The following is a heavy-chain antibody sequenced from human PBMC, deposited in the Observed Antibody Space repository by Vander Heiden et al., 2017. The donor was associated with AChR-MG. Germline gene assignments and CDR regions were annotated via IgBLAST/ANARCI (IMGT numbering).Heavy chain of an antibody. Sequence: IQLVLSGAEVKTPWSSVTVSCEASGGTVSSDTNSWVRQDPGQGLEWMGRYIPVLGIANYAQKFQGRVTITAEKSTRTAYMELSSLRSEDTAVYYCARDRDYGDLRGGLDPWGQGTLVTVSS. CDR2: YIPVLGIA. CDR3: ARDRDYGDLRGGLDP. D-gene: IGHD4-17*01. CDR1: GGTVSSDT. V-gene: IGHV1-69*08. J-gene: IGHJ5*02.